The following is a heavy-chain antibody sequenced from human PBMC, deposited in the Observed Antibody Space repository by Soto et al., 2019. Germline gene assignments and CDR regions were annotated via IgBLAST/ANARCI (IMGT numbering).Heavy chain of an antibody. CDR2: IIPILGIA. V-gene: IGHV1-69*04. Sequence: GASVKVSCKASGGTFSSYTISWVRQAPGQGLEWMGRIIPILGIANYAQKFQGRVTTTADKSTSTAYMELSSLRSEDTAVYYCARESCSSTSCSSPYSSSYMDVWGKGTTVTVSS. CDR3: ARESCSSTSCSSPYSSSYMDV. J-gene: IGHJ6*03. CDR1: GGTFSSYT. D-gene: IGHD2-2*01.